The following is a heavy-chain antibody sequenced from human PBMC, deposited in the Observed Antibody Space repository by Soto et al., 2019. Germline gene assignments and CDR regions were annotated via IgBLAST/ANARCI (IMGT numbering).Heavy chain of an antibody. CDR3: AKESGGSGTYSGAYFDY. D-gene: IGHD3-10*01. V-gene: IGHV3-30*18. Sequence: QVQLVESGGGVVQPGRSLRLSCAASGFTFSSYGMHWVRQAPGKGLEWVAVISYDGSNKYYADSVKGRFTISRDNSKNTLYLQMNSLRAEDTAVYYCAKESGGSGTYSGAYFDYWGQGTLVTVSS. J-gene: IGHJ4*02. CDR1: GFTFSSYG. CDR2: ISYDGSNK.